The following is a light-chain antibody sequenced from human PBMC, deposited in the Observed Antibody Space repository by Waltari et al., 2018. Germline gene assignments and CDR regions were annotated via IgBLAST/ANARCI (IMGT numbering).Light chain of an antibody. J-gene: IGLJ3*02. CDR1: RSDVGGYNY. CDR3: CSYAGSYTRV. V-gene: IGLV2-11*01. CDR2: DVS. Sequence: QSALTQPRSVSGSPGQSVPISCPGTRSDVGGYNYVSWYQQHPGKAPKLMIYDVSERPSGVPDRFSGSKSGNTASLTISGLQAEDEADYYCCSYAGSYTRVFGGGTKLTVL.